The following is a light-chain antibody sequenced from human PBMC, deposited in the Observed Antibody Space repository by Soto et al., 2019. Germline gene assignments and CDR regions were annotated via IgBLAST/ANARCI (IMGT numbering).Light chain of an antibody. Sequence: QSVLTQPPSVSGSPGQSVTISCTGTSSDVGSYNRVSWYQQPPGTAPKLMIHEVSNRPSGVPDRFSGSKSGNTASLPISGLQADDEADYYCSSSTSSSTLVFGGGTKLTVL. J-gene: IGLJ2*01. CDR2: EVS. CDR1: SSDVGSYNR. V-gene: IGLV2-18*02. CDR3: SSSTSSSTLV.